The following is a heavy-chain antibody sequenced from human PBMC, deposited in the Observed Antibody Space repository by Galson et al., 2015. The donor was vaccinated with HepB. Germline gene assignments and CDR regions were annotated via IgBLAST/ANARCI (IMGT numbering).Heavy chain of an antibody. CDR2: ITGSGRGT. D-gene: IGHD3-10*01. CDR1: GFTFSDYA. J-gene: IGHJ4*02. CDR3: AKDGIWFGESGFDS. V-gene: IGHV3-23*01. Sequence: SLRLSCAASGFTFSDYAMSWVRQAPGKGLEWVSGITGSGRGTFYADSVKGRFTISRDNFKNTLYLQMNSPRVEDTAIYFCAKDGIWFGESGFDSWGQGTLVTVSS.